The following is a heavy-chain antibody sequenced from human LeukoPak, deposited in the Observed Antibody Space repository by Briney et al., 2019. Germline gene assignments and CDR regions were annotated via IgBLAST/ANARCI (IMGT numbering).Heavy chain of an antibody. CDR3: AKGLYGDYVRCFDY. Sequence: GGSLRLSCAASGFTFSSYWMSWVRQAPGKGPEWVANIKEDGSEKDYVGSVKGRFTISRDNAKNSLYLQMNSLRAEDTGVYYCAKGLYGDYVRCFDYWGQGTLVTVSS. V-gene: IGHV3-7*03. J-gene: IGHJ4*02. CDR1: GFTFSSYW. D-gene: IGHD4-17*01. CDR2: IKEDGSEK.